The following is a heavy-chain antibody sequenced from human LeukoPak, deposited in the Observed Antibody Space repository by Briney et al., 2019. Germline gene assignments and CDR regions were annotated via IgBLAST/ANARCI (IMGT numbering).Heavy chain of an antibody. J-gene: IGHJ4*02. D-gene: IGHD2-21*02. CDR1: GFTFSSYA. Sequence: GGSLRLSCAASGFTFSSYAMSWVRQAPGKGLEWVSAISGSGGSTYYADSVKGRFTISRDNSKNTLYLQMNSLRAEDTAVYYCAKDLQPSCGGDCYFDYWGQGTLVTVSS. CDR2: ISGSGGST. V-gene: IGHV3-23*01. CDR3: AKDLQPSCGGDCYFDY.